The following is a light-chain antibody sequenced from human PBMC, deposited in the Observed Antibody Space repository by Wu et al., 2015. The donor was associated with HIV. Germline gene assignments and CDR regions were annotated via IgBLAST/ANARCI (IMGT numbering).Light chain of an antibody. Sequence: EIVMTQSPATLSVSPGERATLSCRASQRVSSNLAWSQQKPGQPPRLLIYDSSTRATGIPARFSGSGSGTDFTLTISSMQSEDFALYYCQQRANWPLTFGGGTKVEIK. CDR2: DSS. CDR3: QQRANWPLT. V-gene: IGKV3-15*01. J-gene: IGKJ4*01. CDR1: QRVSSN.